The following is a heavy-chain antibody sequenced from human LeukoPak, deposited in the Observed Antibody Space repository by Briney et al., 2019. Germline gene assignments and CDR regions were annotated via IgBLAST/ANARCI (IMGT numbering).Heavy chain of an antibody. D-gene: IGHD1-26*01. CDR2: INHSGST. CDR1: GGSFSGYY. V-gene: IGHV4-34*01. Sequence: SETLSLTCAVYGGSFSGYYWSWIRQPPGKGLEWIGEINHSGSTNYNPSLKSRVTISVDKSKNHFSLNLNSVTAADTAFYFCARGRSPYTGSYWDYWGQGTLVTVSS. J-gene: IGHJ4*02. CDR3: ARGRSPYTGSYWDY.